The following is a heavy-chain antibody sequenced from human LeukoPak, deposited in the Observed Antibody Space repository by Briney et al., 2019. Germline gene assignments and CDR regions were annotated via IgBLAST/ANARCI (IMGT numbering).Heavy chain of an antibody. D-gene: IGHD6-13*01. CDR2: IYHSGST. CDR1: GYSISSGYY. V-gene: IGHV4-38-2*02. J-gene: IGHJ5*02. CDR3: VAAGRQQLVRFNWFDP. Sequence: SETLSLTCTVSGYSISSGYYWGWIRQPPGKGLEWIGSIYHSGSTYYNPSLKSRVTISVDTSKNQFSLKLSSVTAADTAVYYCVAAGRQQLVRFNWFDPWGQGTLVTVSS.